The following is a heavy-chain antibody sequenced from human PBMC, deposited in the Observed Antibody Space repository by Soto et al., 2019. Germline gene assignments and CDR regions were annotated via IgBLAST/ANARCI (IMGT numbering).Heavy chain of an antibody. D-gene: IGHD1-26*01. Sequence: EVQLVESGGGLVQPGGSLRLSCVASGFTFSSYSMNWVRQAPGKGLEWVSYISTDSRTIHYADSVKGRFTISRDNAKNSQYLQMNSLRDEDTAVYYCARDLAWAFDYWGQGTLVTVSP. CDR2: ISTDSRTI. CDR1: GFTFSSYS. J-gene: IGHJ4*02. CDR3: ARDLAWAFDY. V-gene: IGHV3-48*02.